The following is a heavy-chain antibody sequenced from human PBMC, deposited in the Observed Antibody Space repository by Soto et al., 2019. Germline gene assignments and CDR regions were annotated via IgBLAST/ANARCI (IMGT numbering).Heavy chain of an antibody. CDR3: AHVLVVVANYGMDV. V-gene: IGHV2-5*02. Sequence: QITLKESGPTLVKPTQTLTLTGTFSGFSLSTSGVGVGWIRQPPGKALEWLALIYWDDDKRYSPSLTSRLTITKDTSKNQVVLTMTNMDPVDTATYYCAHVLVVVANYGMDVWGQGTTVTVSS. CDR1: GFSLSTSGVG. CDR2: IYWDDDK. J-gene: IGHJ6*02. D-gene: IGHD2-15*01.